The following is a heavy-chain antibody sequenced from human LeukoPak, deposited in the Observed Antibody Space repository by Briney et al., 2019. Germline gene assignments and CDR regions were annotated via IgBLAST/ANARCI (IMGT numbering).Heavy chain of an antibody. CDR3: AKVEAAAGLDY. V-gene: IGHV3-23*01. Sequence: GGSLRLSCAASGFTFSNYGMSWVRQAPGKGLEWVSAISGSGGRTYYADSVKGRFTISRDNSKSTLYLQMNSLRAEGTAVYYCAKVEAAAGLDYWGQGTLVTVSS. D-gene: IGHD6-13*01. J-gene: IGHJ4*02. CDR2: ISGSGGRT. CDR1: GFTFSNYG.